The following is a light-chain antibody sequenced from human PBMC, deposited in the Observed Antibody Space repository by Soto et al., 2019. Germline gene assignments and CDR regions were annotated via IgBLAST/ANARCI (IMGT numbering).Light chain of an antibody. J-gene: IGKJ5*01. CDR2: GAS. CDR1: QSFNSIY. V-gene: IGKV3-15*01. CDR3: QQYNNWPIT. Sequence: IVLTQPPGTLSLSPGERATLSCRASQSFNSIYLAWYQQKPGQAPRLLIYGASTRATGIPVRFSGSGSGTEFTLTINSLQSEDFEIYYCQQYNNWPITFGQGTRLEIK.